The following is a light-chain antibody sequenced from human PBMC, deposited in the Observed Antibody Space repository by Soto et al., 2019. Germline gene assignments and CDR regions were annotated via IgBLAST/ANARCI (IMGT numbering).Light chain of an antibody. V-gene: IGKV3-20*01. Sequence: EIVLTQSPGTLSLSPGERATLSCRASQSVSSSYLAWYQQKPGQAPRLLIYGASSRATGIPGRFSGSGSGTDFTLTISRLEPEDFAVYYCQQYGSSPRRTFGQGTKVDIK. CDR3: QQYGSSPRRT. CDR1: QSVSSSY. J-gene: IGKJ1*01. CDR2: GAS.